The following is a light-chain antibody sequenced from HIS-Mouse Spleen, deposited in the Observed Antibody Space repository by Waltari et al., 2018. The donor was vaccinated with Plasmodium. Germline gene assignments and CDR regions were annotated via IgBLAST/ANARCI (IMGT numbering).Light chain of an antibody. CDR1: SHIHVGRYN. CDR3: MIWPSNASGV. V-gene: IGLV5-37*01. J-gene: IGLJ3*02. Sequence: QPVLTQPPSSSASPGESARLTCTLPSHIHVGRYNLNWYHQKPGNPPRYLLYHYSDSDKGQGSGVPSRFSGSKDASANTGILLISGLQSEDEADYYCMIWPSNASGVFGGGTKLTVL. CDR2: HYSDSDK.